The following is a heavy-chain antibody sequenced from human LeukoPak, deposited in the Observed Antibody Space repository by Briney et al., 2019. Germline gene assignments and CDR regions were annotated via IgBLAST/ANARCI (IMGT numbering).Heavy chain of an antibody. D-gene: IGHD2-15*01. Sequence: PAETLSLTCAVYGGSFSGYYWSWIRQPPGKGLEWIGEINHSGSTNYNPSLKSRVTISVDTSKNQFSLKLSSVTAADTAVYYCARGDGSWSFDYWGQGTLVTVSS. CDR1: GGSFSGYY. CDR2: INHSGST. J-gene: IGHJ4*02. V-gene: IGHV4-34*01. CDR3: ARGDGSWSFDY.